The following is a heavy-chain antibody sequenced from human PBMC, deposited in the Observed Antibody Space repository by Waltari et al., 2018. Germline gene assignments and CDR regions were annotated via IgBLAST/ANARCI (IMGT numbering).Heavy chain of an antibody. CDR2: IISSGSSI. D-gene: IGHD6-13*01. J-gene: IGHJ6*03. CDR1: GFHFSSYE. Sequence: EVQLVESGGGLVQPGGSLRLSCAASGFHFSSYEMKWVRQAPGRGMEWVVHIISSGSSIYYADPVKGRFTIARDNAKNSLYLQMNSLRAEDTAVYYCARVKWSAAPFDYYYMDVWGKGTTVTVSS. CDR3: ARVKWSAAPFDYYYMDV. V-gene: IGHV3-48*03.